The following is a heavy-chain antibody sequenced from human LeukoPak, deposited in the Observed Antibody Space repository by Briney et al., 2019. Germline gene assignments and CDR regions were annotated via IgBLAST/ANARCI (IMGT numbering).Heavy chain of an antibody. Sequence: SETLSLTCTVSGGSISSYYWSWIRQPPGKGLEWIGYIYYSGITTYNPSLKSRVTISVDTSKSQFSLKLSSVTAADTAVYYCARSGGYSSSWSLWGQGTLVTVSS. CDR2: IYYSGIT. CDR3: ARSGGYSSSWSL. V-gene: IGHV4-59*01. J-gene: IGHJ4*02. D-gene: IGHD6-13*01. CDR1: GGSISSYY.